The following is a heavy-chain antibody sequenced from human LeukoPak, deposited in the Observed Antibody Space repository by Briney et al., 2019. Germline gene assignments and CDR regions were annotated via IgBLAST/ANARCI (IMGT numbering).Heavy chain of an antibody. D-gene: IGHD6-13*01. V-gene: IGHV3-15*01. CDR3: TIIPYITRGY. Sequence: GGSLRLSCAASGFTFSHAWMSWVRQAPGKGLEWVGRIKSKSDGGTTDYAAPVKGRFTISRDDSKNTLYLQMDSLKTEDTAVYYCTIIPYITRGYWGQGTLVTVSS. CDR2: IKSKSDGGTT. J-gene: IGHJ4*02. CDR1: GFTFSHAW.